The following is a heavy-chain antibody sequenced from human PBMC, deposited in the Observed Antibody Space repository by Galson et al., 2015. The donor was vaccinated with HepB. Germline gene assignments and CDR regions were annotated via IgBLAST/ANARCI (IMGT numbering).Heavy chain of an antibody. CDR3: ATLRYYYDSSGAHAFDI. V-gene: IGHV1-3*01. J-gene: IGHJ3*02. D-gene: IGHD3-22*01. CDR2: INAGNGNT. CDR1: GYTFTSYA. Sequence: SVKVSCKASGYTFTSYAMHWVRQAPGQRLERIGWINAGNGNTKYSQKFQGRVTITRDTSASTAYMELSSLRSEDTAVYYCATLRYYYDSSGAHAFDIWGQGTMVTVSS.